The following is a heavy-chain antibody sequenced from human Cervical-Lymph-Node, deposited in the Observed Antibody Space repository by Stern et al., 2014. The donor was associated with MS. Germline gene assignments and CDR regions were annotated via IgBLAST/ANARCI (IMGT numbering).Heavy chain of an antibody. CDR1: GGSVISGNW. CDR2: IFHSETT. Sequence: QVQLQESGPGLVKPSGTLSLTCAVSGGSVISGNWWSWVRQPPGKGLEWIGEIFHSETTNFNTSFKSRVTISIDKSQNQFSLKLTSVTAADTAVYYCARDKGYSSSLGYWFDPWGQGTLVTVSS. D-gene: IGHD6-19*01. J-gene: IGHJ5*02. V-gene: IGHV4-4*02. CDR3: ARDKGYSSSLGYWFDP.